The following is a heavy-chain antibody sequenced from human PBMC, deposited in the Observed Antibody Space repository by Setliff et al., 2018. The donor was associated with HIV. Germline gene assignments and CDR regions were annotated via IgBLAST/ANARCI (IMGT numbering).Heavy chain of an antibody. CDR3: ARVPRITTLRNAFDI. CDR2: IYYIGNT. D-gene: IGHD3-3*01. Sequence: PSETLSLTCTVSGGSISGGGYYWSRIRQHPGKGLDWIGNIYYIGNTDYNPSLKRRVTISIDTSKNQFSLKLGSVTAADTAIYYCARVPRITTLRNAFDIWGQGTMVTV. J-gene: IGHJ3*02. V-gene: IGHV4-31*03. CDR1: GGSISGGGYY.